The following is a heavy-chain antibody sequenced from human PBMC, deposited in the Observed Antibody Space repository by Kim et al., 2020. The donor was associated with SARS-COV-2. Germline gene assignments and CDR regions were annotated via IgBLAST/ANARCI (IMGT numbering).Heavy chain of an antibody. Sequence: GGSLRLSCGVSGIPFSNAWFNWVRQSPGKGLEWVGRIKSKTDGGTADLAAPVKGRFAISRDDSKNTLSLLMNNVETDDSAVYYCTTVSMRWGQGTLVTVS. CDR3: TTVSMR. D-gene: IGHD2-2*01. J-gene: IGHJ4*02. CDR1: GIPFSNAW. CDR2: IKSKTDGGTA. V-gene: IGHV3-15*01.